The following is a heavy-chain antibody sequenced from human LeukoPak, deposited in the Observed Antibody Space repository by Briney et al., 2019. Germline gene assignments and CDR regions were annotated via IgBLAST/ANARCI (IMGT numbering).Heavy chain of an antibody. V-gene: IGHV3-7*01. CDR3: ASYDFWSGSPRWGGY. D-gene: IGHD3-3*01. Sequence: PGGSLRLSCAASGFTFSSYWMSWVRQAPGKGLEWVANIKQDGSEKYYVDSVKGRFTISRDNAKNSLYLQMNSLRAEDTAVYYCASYDFWSGSPRWGGYWGQGTLVTVSS. J-gene: IGHJ4*02. CDR2: IKQDGSEK. CDR1: GFTFSSYW.